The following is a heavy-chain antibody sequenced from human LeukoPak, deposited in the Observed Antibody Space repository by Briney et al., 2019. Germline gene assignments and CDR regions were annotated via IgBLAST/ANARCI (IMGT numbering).Heavy chain of an antibody. D-gene: IGHD3-10*01. J-gene: IGHJ6*03. CDR2: IYPGDSDT. Sequence: GESLKISCKGSGYSFTSYWIGWVRQMPGKGLEWMGIIYPGDSDTRYSPSFQGQVTISADKSISTAYLQWSSLKASDTAMYYCARLGGSPLYYYYYMDVWGKGTTVTVSS. CDR3: ARLGGSPLYYYYYMDV. V-gene: IGHV5-51*01. CDR1: GYSFTSYW.